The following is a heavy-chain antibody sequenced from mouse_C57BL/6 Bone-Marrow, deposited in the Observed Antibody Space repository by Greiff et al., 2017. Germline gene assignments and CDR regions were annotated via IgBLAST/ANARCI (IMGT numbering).Heavy chain of an antibody. D-gene: IGHD2-1*01. CDR1: GFNIKDDY. CDR2: IDPENGDT. V-gene: IGHV14-4*01. Sequence: EVQLQQSGAELVRPGASVKLSCTASGFNIKDDYMHWVKQRPEQGLEWIGWIDPENGDTEYASKFQGKATITADTSSNTAYLQLSSLTSEDTAVYYCTTDVNYDYWGQGTTRTVSS. J-gene: IGHJ2*01. CDR3: TTDVNYDY.